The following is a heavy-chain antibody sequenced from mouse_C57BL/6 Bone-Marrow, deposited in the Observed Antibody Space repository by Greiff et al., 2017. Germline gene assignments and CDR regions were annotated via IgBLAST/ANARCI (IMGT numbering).Heavy chain of an antibody. Sequence: VQLKASGPGLVKPSQSLSLTCSVTGYSITSGYYWNWIRQFPGNKLEWMGYISYDGSNNYNPSLKNRISITRDTSKNQFFLKLNSVTTEDTATYYCARDHYGPAWFAYWGQGTLVTVSA. CDR2: ISYDGSN. V-gene: IGHV3-6*01. CDR3: ARDHYGPAWFAY. CDR1: GYSITSGYY. D-gene: IGHD1-1*01. J-gene: IGHJ3*01.